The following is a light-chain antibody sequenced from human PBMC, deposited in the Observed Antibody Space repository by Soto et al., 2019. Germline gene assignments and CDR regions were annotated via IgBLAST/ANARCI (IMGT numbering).Light chain of an antibody. Sequence: DLQMTQSPSSLSASVGDRVTITCRASQGISNYLAWYQQKTGKVPKLLIYAASTLQSGVPSRFSGSGSGTDFTLTISSLQPEDVATYYCQKYNSAPPFTFGPGTKVDIK. V-gene: IGKV1-27*01. CDR3: QKYNSAPPFT. J-gene: IGKJ3*01. CDR1: QGISNY. CDR2: AAS.